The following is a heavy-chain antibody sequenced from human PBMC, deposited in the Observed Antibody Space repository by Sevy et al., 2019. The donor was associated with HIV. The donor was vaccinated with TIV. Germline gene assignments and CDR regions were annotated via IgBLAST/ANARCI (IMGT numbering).Heavy chain of an antibody. CDR1: GFTFSTVN. CDR3: ASRLLNYEFWFES. CDR2: ISRNSNYI. J-gene: IGHJ5*01. V-gene: IGHV3-21*01. D-gene: IGHD3-3*01. Sequence: GGSLRLSCAASGFTFSTVNMNWVRQAPGKGLEWVSSISRNSNYIYYADSVKGRFTISRDNAKNSLYLDMNNLRAEDTAVYYCASRLLNYEFWFESWGQGTLVTVSS.